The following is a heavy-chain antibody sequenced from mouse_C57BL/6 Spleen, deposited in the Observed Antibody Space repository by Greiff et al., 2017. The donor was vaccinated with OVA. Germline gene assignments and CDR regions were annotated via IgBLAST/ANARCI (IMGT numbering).Heavy chain of an antibody. Sequence: QVQLKESGAELARPGASVKLSCKASGYTFTSYGISWVKQRTGQGLEWIGEIYPRSGNTYYNEKFKGKATLTADKSSSTAYMELRSLTSEDSAVYSCARSGDCYDEGYYFDYWGQGTTLTVSS. CDR3: ARSGDCYDEGYYFDY. V-gene: IGHV1-81*01. J-gene: IGHJ2*01. CDR1: GYTFTSYG. D-gene: IGHD2-12*01. CDR2: IYPRSGNT.